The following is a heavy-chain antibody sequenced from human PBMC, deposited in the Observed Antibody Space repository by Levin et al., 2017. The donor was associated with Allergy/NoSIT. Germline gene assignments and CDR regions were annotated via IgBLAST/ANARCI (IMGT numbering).Heavy chain of an antibody. V-gene: IGHV3-23*01. CDR1: GFTFSSYA. CDR3: AKGPRRYSGSYYAFLGWYFDL. Sequence: GGSLRLSCAASGFTFSSYAMSWVRQAPGKGLEWVSAISGSGGSTYYADSVKGRFTISRDNSKNTLYLQMNSLRAEDTAVYYCAKGPRRYSGSYYAFLGWYFDLWGRGTLVTVSS. D-gene: IGHD1-26*01. J-gene: IGHJ2*01. CDR2: ISGSGGST.